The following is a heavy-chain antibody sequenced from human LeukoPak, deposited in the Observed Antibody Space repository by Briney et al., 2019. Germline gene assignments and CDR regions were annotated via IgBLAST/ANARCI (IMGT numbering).Heavy chain of an antibody. CDR3: TRDLFYRSSTSCRSRWFDP. Sequence: ASVKVSCKASGYTFTGYYMHWVRQAPGQGLEWMGWINPNSGGTNYAQKFQGRVTMTRDTSISTAYMELSRLRSDDTAVYYCTRDLFYRSSTSCRSRWFDPWGQGTLVTVSS. D-gene: IGHD2-2*01. J-gene: IGHJ5*02. CDR2: INPNSGGT. V-gene: IGHV1-2*02. CDR1: GYTFTGYY.